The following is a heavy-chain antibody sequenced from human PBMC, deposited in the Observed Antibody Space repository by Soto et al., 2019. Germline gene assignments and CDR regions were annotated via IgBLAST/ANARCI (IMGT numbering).Heavy chain of an antibody. J-gene: IGHJ1*01. CDR1: GFTFSSFG. V-gene: IGHV3-23*01. Sequence: EVQLLESGGGLAPPGGSLRLSCATSGFTFSSFGMSWVRQAPGKGLEWVSGIGNGGHTYEADSVRGRFTISRDNSXXXXXXXXXXXXXXXXXXXXCXKSYAGYIEYFQHWGRGTLVAVSS. CDR3: XKSYAGYIEYFQH. D-gene: IGHD2-2*01. CDR2: IGNGGHT.